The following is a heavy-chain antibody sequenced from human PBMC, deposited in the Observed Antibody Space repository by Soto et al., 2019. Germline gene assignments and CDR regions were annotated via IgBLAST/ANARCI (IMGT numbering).Heavy chain of an antibody. J-gene: IGHJ6*02. CDR3: AKNLEQQLGPYYYCGMDV. Sequence: QVQLVESGGGVVQPGRSLRLSCAASGFTFSSYGMHWVRQAPGKGLEWVAVISYDGSNKYYADSVKGRFTISRDNSKNTLYLQMNSLRAEDTAVYYCAKNLEQQLGPYYYCGMDVWGQGTTVTVSS. CDR2: ISYDGSNK. V-gene: IGHV3-30*18. CDR1: GFTFSSYG. D-gene: IGHD6-13*01.